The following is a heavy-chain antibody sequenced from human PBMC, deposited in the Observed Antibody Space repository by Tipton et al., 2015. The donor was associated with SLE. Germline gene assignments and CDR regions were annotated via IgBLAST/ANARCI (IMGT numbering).Heavy chain of an antibody. CDR2: ITTSGRTI. D-gene: IGHD1-7*01. J-gene: IGHJ4*02. V-gene: IGHV3-11*04. Sequence: TLSLTCAVYGGSFSGYYWSWIRQAPGKGLEWISYITTSGRTIYYADSVRGRFTISRDNAKNSLYLQMNSLRAEDTAVYYCARGVSGTSGYWGQGTLVTVSS. CDR3: ARGVSGTSGY. CDR1: GGSFSGYY.